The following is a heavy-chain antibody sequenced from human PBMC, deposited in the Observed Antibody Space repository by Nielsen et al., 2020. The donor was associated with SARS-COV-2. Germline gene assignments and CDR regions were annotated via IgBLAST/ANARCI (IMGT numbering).Heavy chain of an antibody. CDR1: GYVFTSYW. CDR2: INPYSGGT. J-gene: IGHJ6*02. Sequence: ASVKVSCKASGYVFTSYWIHWVRQAPGQGLEWMGWINPYSGGTNYAQKFQGTVTMTRDASISTVYMELTSDDTAVYYCARARATIFGLVMSYGMDVWGQGTTVAVSS. CDR3: ARARATIFGLVMSYGMDV. V-gene: IGHV1-2*02. D-gene: IGHD3/OR15-3a*01.